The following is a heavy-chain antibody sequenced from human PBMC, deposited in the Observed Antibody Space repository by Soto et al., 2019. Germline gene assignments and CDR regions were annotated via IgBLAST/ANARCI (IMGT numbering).Heavy chain of an antibody. Sequence: SETLSLTCTVSGGSISSGDYYWSWIRQPPGKGLEWIGYIYYSGSTYYNPSLKSRVTISVDTSKNQSSLKLSSVTAADTAVYYCARVVGYCSGGSCYYLDYWGQGPLVIASS. J-gene: IGHJ4*02. CDR1: GGSISSGDYY. CDR2: IYYSGST. CDR3: ARVVGYCSGGSCYYLDY. D-gene: IGHD2-15*01. V-gene: IGHV4-30-4*01.